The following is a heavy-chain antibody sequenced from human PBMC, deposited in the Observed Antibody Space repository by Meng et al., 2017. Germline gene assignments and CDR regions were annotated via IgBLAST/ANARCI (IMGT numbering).Heavy chain of an antibody. V-gene: IGHV3-15*01. CDR1: GFTFSNAW. CDR3: QWLSTHPPDC. CDR2: IKSKTDGGTT. D-gene: IGHD3-22*01. J-gene: IGHJ4*02. Sequence: VQRVEVGGCLVKTWGSIRLSCAASGFTFSNAWMSWVRQAPGKGLEWVGRIKSKTDGGTTDYAAPVKGRFTISRDDSKNTLYLQMNSLKTEDTAVYYCQWLSTHPPDCWGQGTLVTVSS.